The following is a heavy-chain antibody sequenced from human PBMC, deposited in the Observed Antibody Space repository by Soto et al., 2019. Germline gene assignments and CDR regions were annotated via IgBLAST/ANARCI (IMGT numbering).Heavy chain of an antibody. J-gene: IGHJ4*02. D-gene: IGHD3-16*01. V-gene: IGHV3-48*02. CDR1: GFSFSNYN. Sequence: GGSLRLSCAASGFSFSNYNMNWVRQAPGKWLEWVAHITDGLTKHYADFVQGRFIISRDNAKNSLYLELTDLRDDDTAVYYCARDTSHGVTIGGLASWGQGTLVTVSS. CDR2: ITDGLTK. CDR3: ARDTSHGVTIGGLAS.